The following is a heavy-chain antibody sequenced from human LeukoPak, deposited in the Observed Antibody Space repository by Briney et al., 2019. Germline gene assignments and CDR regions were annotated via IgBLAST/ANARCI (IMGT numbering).Heavy chain of an antibody. CDR2: IYYSGST. J-gene: IGHJ4*02. Sequence: SETLSLTCTVSGGSISSYYWSWIRQPPGKGLEWIGYIYYSGSTNYNPSLKSRVTISVDTSKNQFSLKLSSVTAADTAVYYCAREQQGLDYWGQGTLVTVSS. CDR3: AREQQGLDY. V-gene: IGHV4-59*12. D-gene: IGHD6-13*01. CDR1: GGSISSYY.